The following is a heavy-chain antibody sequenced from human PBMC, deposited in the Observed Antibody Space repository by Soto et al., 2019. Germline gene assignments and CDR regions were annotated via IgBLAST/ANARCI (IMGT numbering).Heavy chain of an antibody. CDR3: ESGYSSGFPRPNYYGMDV. D-gene: IGHD6-19*01. J-gene: IGHJ6*02. V-gene: IGHV3-15*01. Sequence: GGSLRLSCGSSGFTFSDAWMVWVRQAPGKGVDLVGRIKSKSDGGTTEYAAPVRGRFTISRDDSKNTLYLEMNSLKTEDTAVYYCESGYSSGFPRPNYYGMDVWGQGTTVTV. CDR1: GFTFSDAW. CDR2: IKSKSDGGTT.